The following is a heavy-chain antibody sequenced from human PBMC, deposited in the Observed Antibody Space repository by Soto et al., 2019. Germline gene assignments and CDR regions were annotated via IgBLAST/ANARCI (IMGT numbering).Heavy chain of an antibody. Sequence: GPLRLSCAASGFTFSSYWMNLFSQAPGKGLEWVAHIKEDGSEKSYVDSVKGRFTISRDNAKNSLYLQMNSLRAEDTAVYYCARDRGYKAFDIWGQGTMVTVSS. D-gene: IGHD5-12*01. CDR3: ARDRGYKAFDI. J-gene: IGHJ3*02. CDR1: GFTFSSYW. CDR2: IKEDGSEK. V-gene: IGHV3-7*01.